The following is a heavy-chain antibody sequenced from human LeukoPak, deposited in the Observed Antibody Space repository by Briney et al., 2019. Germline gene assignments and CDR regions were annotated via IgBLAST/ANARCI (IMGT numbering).Heavy chain of an antibody. CDR3: ARGGYAHYYGMDV. CDR1: GFTFSSSA. D-gene: IGHD5-18*01. Sequence: GGSLRLSCAASGFTFSSSAMSWVRQVPGKGLEWVSGISASGGSTYYADSVRGRFTISRDNSKNTVYLQMNSLRAEDTAVYYCARGGYAHYYGMDVWGQGTTVTVSS. CDR2: ISASGGST. V-gene: IGHV3-23*01. J-gene: IGHJ6*02.